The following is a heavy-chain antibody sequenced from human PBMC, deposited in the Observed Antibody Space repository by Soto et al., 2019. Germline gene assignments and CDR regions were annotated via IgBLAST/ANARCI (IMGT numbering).Heavy chain of an antibody. J-gene: IGHJ4*02. D-gene: IGHD5-18*01. CDR1: GGSISSSNW. Sequence: PSETLSLTCAVSGGSISSSNWWSWVRQPPGKGLEWIGEIYHSGSTNYNPSLKSRVTISVDKSKNQFSLKLSSVTAADTAVYYCARDLRGEDIASPKGGYYFDYWGQGTLVTVSS. CDR3: ARDLRGEDIASPKGGYYFDY. V-gene: IGHV4-4*02. CDR2: IYHSGST.